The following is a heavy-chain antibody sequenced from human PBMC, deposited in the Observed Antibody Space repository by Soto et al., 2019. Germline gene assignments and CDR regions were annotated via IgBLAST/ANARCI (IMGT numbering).Heavy chain of an antibody. CDR1: GYTLTELS. J-gene: IGHJ3*02. Sequence: ASVKVSCKVSGYTLTELSMHWVRQAPGKGLEWMGGFDPEDGETIYAQKFQGRVTMTEDTSTDTAYMELSNLRSEDTAVYYCAGGIPPQNAFDIWGQGTMVTVSS. V-gene: IGHV1-24*01. D-gene: IGHD2-2*01. CDR2: FDPEDGET. CDR3: AGGIPPQNAFDI.